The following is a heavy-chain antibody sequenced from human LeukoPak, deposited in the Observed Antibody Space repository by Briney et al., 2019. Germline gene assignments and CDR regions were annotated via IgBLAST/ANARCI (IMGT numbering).Heavy chain of an antibody. J-gene: IGHJ4*02. V-gene: IGHV4-4*07. CDR2: IYTSGST. D-gene: IGHD6-13*01. CDR1: GGSISSYY. Sequence: SETLSLTCTVSGGSISSYYWSWIRQPAGKGLEWIGRIYTSGSTNYNPSLKSRVTMSVDTSKNQFSLKLSSVTAADTAVYYCVRVLPGYSSSWYFDYWGQGTLVTVSS. CDR3: VRVLPGYSSSWYFDY.